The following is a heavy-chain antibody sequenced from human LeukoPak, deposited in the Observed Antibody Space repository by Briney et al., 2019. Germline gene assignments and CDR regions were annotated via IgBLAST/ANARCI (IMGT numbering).Heavy chain of an antibody. Sequence: GGSLSLSCVASGFTSSSYWMSWVSQAPGRGLEWVANIKQEGSEKYYVDSVKGRFTISRDHAKNSLYLQMNSLRAEDTAVYYCARKGCSSISCLYYYYMDVWGKGTTVTVSS. V-gene: IGHV3-7*01. CDR2: IKQEGSEK. CDR1: GFTSSSYW. CDR3: ARKGCSSISCLYYYYMDV. J-gene: IGHJ6*03. D-gene: IGHD2-2*01.